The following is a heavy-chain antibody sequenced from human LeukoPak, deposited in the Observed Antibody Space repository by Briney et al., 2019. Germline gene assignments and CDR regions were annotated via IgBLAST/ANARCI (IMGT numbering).Heavy chain of an antibody. D-gene: IGHD2-2*01. CDR3: ASVFCSSTSCYFHY. V-gene: IGHV4-4*07. CDR1: GGSISSYY. CDR2: IYTSGST. Sequence: SETLSLTCTVSGGSISSYYWSWIRQPAGKGLEWIGRIYTSGSTNYNPSLKSRVTMSVDTSKNQFSLKLSSVTAADTAVYYCASVFCSSTSCYFHYWGQGTLVTVSS. J-gene: IGHJ4*02.